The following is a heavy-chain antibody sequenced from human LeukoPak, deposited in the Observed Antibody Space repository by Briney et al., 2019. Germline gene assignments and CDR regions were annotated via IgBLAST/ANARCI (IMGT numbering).Heavy chain of an antibody. V-gene: IGHV1-2*02. Sequence: GASVKVSCKTSGYTFTANYMQWVRQAPGQGLEWMGWINPNSGGTNYAQKFQGRVTMTRDTSISTAYMELSRLRSDDTAVYYCARDLAAAGPSNFDYWGQGTLVTVSS. J-gene: IGHJ4*02. CDR1: GYTFTANY. CDR3: ARDLAAAGPSNFDY. CDR2: INPNSGGT. D-gene: IGHD6-13*01.